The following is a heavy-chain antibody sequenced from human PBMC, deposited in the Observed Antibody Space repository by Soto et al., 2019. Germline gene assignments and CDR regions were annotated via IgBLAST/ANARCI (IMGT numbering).Heavy chain of an antibody. J-gene: IGHJ3*02. CDR1: GGSFSGYY. V-gene: IGHV4-34*01. Sequence: PSETLSLTCAVYGGSFSGYYWSWIRQPPGKGLEWIGEINHSGSTNYNPSLKSRVTISVDTSKNQFSLKLSSVTAADTAAYYCARARGIYDYVWGSYRLDAFDIWGQGTMVT. CDR3: ARARGIYDYVWGSYRLDAFDI. CDR2: INHSGST. D-gene: IGHD3-16*02.